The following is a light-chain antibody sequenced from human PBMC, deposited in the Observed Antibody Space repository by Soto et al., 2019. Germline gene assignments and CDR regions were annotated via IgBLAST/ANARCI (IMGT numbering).Light chain of an antibody. CDR3: QQANSFPIT. CDR1: QGISKW. CDR2: AAP. J-gene: IGKJ5*01. V-gene: IGKV1-12*01. Sequence: DIQMTQSPSSVSASVGDRVTITCRASQGISKWLAWYQQKPGKAPKFLMYAAPTLQSGVPSRFSASGSGTDFALTISSLQPEDFATYYCQQANSFPITFGQGTRLEIK.